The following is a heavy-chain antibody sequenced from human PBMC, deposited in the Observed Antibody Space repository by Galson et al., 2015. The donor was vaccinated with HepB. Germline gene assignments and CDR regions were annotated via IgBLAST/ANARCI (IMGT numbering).Heavy chain of an antibody. D-gene: IGHD1-26*01. CDR3: ARDSEGATTSDAFDI. Sequence: SVKVSCKASGGTFSSYTISWVRQAPGQGLEWMGRIIPILGIANYAQKFQGRVTITADKSTSTAYMELSSLRSEDTAVYYCARDSEGATTSDAFDIWGQGTMVTVSS. J-gene: IGHJ3*02. CDR1: GGTFSSYT. CDR2: IIPILGIA. V-gene: IGHV1-69*04.